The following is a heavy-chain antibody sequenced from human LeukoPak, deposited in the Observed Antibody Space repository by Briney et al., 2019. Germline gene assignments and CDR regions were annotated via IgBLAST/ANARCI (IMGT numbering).Heavy chain of an antibody. J-gene: IGHJ4*02. V-gene: IGHV4-59*01. CDR3: ARGSCSGTRCFDY. D-gene: IGHD2-2*01. CDR2: IYYNGRA. CDR1: GGSISSYY. Sequence: SETLSLTCTVSGGSISSYYWSWIRQPPGKGLDWIGYIYYNGRANYNPSLKSRVTISVDTSKNQFSLKLSSVTAADAAVYFCARGSCSGTRCFDYWGQGTLVTVSS.